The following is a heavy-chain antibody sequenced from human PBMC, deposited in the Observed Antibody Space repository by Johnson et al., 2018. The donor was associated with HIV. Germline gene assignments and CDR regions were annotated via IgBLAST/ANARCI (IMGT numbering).Heavy chain of an antibody. D-gene: IGHD3-3*01. V-gene: IGHV3-11*04. CDR2: ISRSGSTI. J-gene: IGHJ3*02. CDR1: GFTFSDYY. Sequence: QVQLVESGGGLVKPGGSLRLSCAASGFTFSDYYMTWIRQAPGKGLEWVSYISRSGSTIYYADSVKGRFTISRDNSKNTLHLQMNSLRVEDTAMYYCARGPILEWLSGDGFDMWGQGTMVTVYS. CDR3: ARGPILEWLSGDGFDM.